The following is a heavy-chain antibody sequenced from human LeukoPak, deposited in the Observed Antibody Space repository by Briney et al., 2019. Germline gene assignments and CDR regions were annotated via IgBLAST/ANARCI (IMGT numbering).Heavy chain of an antibody. Sequence: KPGGSLRLSCAASGXTFSNYYMNWVRQAPGKGLEWVSSISGSSSYIYYADSVKDRFTISRDNAKNSLYLQMNSLRAEDTAVYYCARDVYYYDSSGFDPWGQGTLVTVSS. CDR3: ARDVYYYDSSGFDP. CDR1: GXTFSNYY. V-gene: IGHV3-21*01. J-gene: IGHJ5*02. CDR2: ISGSSSYI. D-gene: IGHD3-22*01.